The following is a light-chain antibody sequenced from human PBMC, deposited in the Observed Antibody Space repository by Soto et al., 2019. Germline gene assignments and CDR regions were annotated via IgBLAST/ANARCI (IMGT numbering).Light chain of an antibody. J-gene: IGKJ2*01. CDR1: QSPLYSDGNTY. CDR2: KVS. CDR3: MQGTYWPYT. V-gene: IGKV2-30*01. Sequence: DVVVTQSPPSLPVTLGQPASISCRSSQSPLYSDGNTYLSWFQQRPGEPPRRLIYKVSNRDSGVPDRFSGSGSGTEFTLKISRVEAEDVGVYYCMQGTYWPYTFGQGTKLEIK.